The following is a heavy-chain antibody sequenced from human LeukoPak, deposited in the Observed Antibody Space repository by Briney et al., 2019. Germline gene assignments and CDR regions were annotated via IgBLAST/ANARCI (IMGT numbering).Heavy chain of an antibody. CDR3: ARARGSRGYYYYYMDV. CDR1: GGSISSYY. J-gene: IGHJ6*03. CDR2: IYYSGST. D-gene: IGHD3-16*01. Sequence: SETLSLTCTVSGGSISSYYWSWIRQPPGKGLEWIGYIYYSGSTNYNPSLKSRVTISVDTSKNQFSLKLSSVTAADTAVYYCARARGSRGYYYYYMDVWGKGTTVTISS. V-gene: IGHV4-59*12.